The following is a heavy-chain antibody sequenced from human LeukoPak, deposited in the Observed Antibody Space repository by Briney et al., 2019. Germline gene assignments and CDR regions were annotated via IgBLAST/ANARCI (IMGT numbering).Heavy chain of an antibody. CDR1: GFTFSSYW. D-gene: IGHD2-15*01. CDR2: IKQDGSEK. J-gene: IGHJ4*02. Sequence: PGGSLRLSCAASGFTFSSYWMSWVRQAPGKGLEWVANIKQDGSEKYYVDSVKGRFTISRDNAKNSLYLQMNSLRAEDTAVYYCASSFSCSGGSCLDYWGQGTLVTVSS. CDR3: ASSFSCSGGSCLDY. V-gene: IGHV3-7*01.